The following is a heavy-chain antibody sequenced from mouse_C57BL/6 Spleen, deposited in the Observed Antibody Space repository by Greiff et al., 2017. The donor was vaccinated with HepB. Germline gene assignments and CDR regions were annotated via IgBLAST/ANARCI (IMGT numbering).Heavy chain of an antibody. V-gene: IGHV1-81*01. Sequence: VHLVESGAELARPGASVKLSCKASGYTFTSYGISWVKQRTGQGLEWIGEIYPRSGNTYYNEKFKGKATLTADKSSSTAYMELRSLTSEDSAVYFCASRDYYGSRKDYWGQGTTLTVSS. D-gene: IGHD1-1*01. CDR3: ASRDYYGSRKDY. J-gene: IGHJ2*01. CDR2: IYPRSGNT. CDR1: GYTFTSYG.